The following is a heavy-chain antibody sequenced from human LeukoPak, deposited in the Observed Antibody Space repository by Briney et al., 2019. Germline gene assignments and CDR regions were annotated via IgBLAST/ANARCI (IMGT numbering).Heavy chain of an antibody. D-gene: IGHD2-15*01. V-gene: IGHV1-69*02. CDR3: ATARILYPYYFDY. J-gene: IGHJ4*02. CDR1: GGTFSSYT. Sequence: VASVKVSCKASGGTFSSYTISWVRQAPGQGLEWMGRIIPILGIANYAQKFQGRVTTTADKSTSTAYMELSSLRSEDTAVYYCATARILYPYYFDYWGQGTLVTVSS. CDR2: IIPILGIA.